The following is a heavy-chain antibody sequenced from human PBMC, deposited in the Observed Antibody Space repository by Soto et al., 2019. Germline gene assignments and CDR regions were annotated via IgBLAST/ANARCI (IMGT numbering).Heavy chain of an antibody. CDR1: GFTFDDYA. D-gene: IGHD6-19*01. V-gene: IGHV3-9*01. CDR3: AKDRTVAGNLDAFDI. Sequence: EVQLVESGGGLVQPGRSLRLSCAASGFTFDDYAMHWVRQAPGKGLEWVSGISWNSGSIGYADSVKGRFTISRDNAKNSLYLQMNSLRAEDTALYYCAKDRTVAGNLDAFDIWGQGTMVTVSS. J-gene: IGHJ3*02. CDR2: ISWNSGSI.